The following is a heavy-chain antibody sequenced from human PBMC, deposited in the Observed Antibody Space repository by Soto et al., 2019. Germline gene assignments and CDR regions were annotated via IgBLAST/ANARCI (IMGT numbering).Heavy chain of an antibody. V-gene: IGHV4-34*01. Sequence: PSETPSLTCAVYGGSFSGYYWSWIRQPPGKGLEWIGEINHSGSTKYNPSLKSRVTISVDTSKNQFSLKLSSVTAADTAVYYCARGGYYARYAFDIWGQGTMVTVSS. CDR2: INHSGST. CDR1: GGSFSGYY. D-gene: IGHD3-10*01. CDR3: ARGGYYARYAFDI. J-gene: IGHJ3*02.